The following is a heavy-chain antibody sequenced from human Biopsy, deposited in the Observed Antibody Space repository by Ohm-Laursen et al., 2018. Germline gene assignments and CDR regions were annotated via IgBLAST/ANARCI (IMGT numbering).Heavy chain of an antibody. D-gene: IGHD6-13*01. V-gene: IGHV4-31*03. J-gene: IGHJ4*02. CDR3: ARSPASTWTGYFES. CDR1: DFPLSSGAFY. CDR2: IYYSGTT. Sequence: TLSLTCLVSDFPLSSGAFYWSWIRQRPGKGLEWIGYIYYSGTTSFNPSLKSRVTMSVDTSANHFSLKLNSVTAADTALYYCARSPASTWTGYFESWGRGSLVTVSS.